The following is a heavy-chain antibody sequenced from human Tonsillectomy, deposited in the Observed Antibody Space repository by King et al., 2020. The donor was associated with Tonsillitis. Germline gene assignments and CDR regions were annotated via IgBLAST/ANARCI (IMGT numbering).Heavy chain of an antibody. Sequence: VQLVESGGALVQPGGSLRLSCEGSGFIFSNYAMAWVRQAPGEGLEWVSGISRSGSARFFADSVRGRFTISRDNSRNTLFLQMSSLRADDTSLYYCARYRERDTSGPALWGRGTLVTVSS. CDR2: ISRSGSAR. CDR3: ARYRERDTSGPAL. V-gene: IGHV3-23*04. CDR1: GFIFSNYA. D-gene: IGHD2-2*01. J-gene: IGHJ2*01.